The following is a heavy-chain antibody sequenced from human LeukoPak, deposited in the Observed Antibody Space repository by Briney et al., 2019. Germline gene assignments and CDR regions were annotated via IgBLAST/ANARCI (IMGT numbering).Heavy chain of an antibody. CDR3: AKVSGGGLYYDGMDV. CDR2: ISGSGGTT. CDR1: GFTFNNYA. Sequence: PGGSQRLSCAASGFTFNNYAMNWVRQAPGKGLEWVSVISGSGGTTYYADSVKGRFTISRDSSKNTLYLQMNSLRAEDTAVYYCAKVSGGGLYYDGMDVWGQGTTVTVSS. J-gene: IGHJ6*02. V-gene: IGHV3-23*01. D-gene: IGHD1-14*01.